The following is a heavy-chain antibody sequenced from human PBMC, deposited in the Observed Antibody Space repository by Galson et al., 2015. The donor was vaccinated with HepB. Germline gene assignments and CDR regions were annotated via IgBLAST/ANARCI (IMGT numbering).Heavy chain of an antibody. Sequence: SLRLSCAASGFTFSSYTMHWVRQAPGKGLEWVAVISYDGSNKYYADSVKGRFTISRDNSKNALYLQMNSLRAEDTAVYYCARRTLGALGDAFDIWGQGTMVTVSS. V-gene: IGHV3-30*04. J-gene: IGHJ3*02. D-gene: IGHD1-26*01. CDR2: ISYDGSNK. CDR3: ARRTLGALGDAFDI. CDR1: GFTFSSYT.